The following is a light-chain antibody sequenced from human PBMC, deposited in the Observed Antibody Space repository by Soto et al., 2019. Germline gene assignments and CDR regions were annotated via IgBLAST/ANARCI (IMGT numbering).Light chain of an antibody. Sequence: QSVLTQPPSVSAAPGQRVSISCSGNSSSIGTHFVARYQQVPGTPPKLLIYDNYKRPSGTPDRFSGSKSGTSAALAITGLQTGDEDDYYCGTWGPGLVWVFGGGTKLTVL. CDR2: DNY. V-gene: IGLV1-51*01. CDR3: GTWGPGLVWV. J-gene: IGLJ3*02. CDR1: SSSIGTHF.